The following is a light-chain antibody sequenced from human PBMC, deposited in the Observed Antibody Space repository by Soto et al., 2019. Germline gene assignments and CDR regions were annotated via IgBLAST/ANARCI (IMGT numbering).Light chain of an antibody. CDR2: DVS. J-gene: IGLJ3*02. V-gene: IGLV2-14*03. CDR3: SSFTGRTTWV. CDR1: NSDVGGYDY. Sequence: QSALTQPASVSGSPGQSITISCTGTNSDVGGYDYVSWYQQHPGKAPKLLIYDVSKRPSGVSNRFSGSKSGNTASLTISGLLTEDEADYYCSSFTGRTTWVFGGGPKVTVL.